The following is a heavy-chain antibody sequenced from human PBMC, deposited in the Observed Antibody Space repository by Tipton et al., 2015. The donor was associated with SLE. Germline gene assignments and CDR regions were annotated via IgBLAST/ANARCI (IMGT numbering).Heavy chain of an antibody. D-gene: IGHD5-12*01. CDR3: ARDLGYSGYDGKNWYFDL. J-gene: IGHJ2*01. CDR1: GGSISSSSYY. CDR2: IYYSGST. V-gene: IGHV4-39*07. Sequence: TLSLTCTVSGGSISSSSYYWGWIRQPPGKGLEWIGSIYYSGSTYYNPSLKSRVTISVDTSKNQFSLKLSSVTAADTAVYYCARDLGYSGYDGKNWYFDLWGRGTLVTVSS.